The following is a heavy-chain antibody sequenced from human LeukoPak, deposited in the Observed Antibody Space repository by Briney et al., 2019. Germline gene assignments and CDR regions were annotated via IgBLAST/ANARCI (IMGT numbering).Heavy chain of an antibody. CDR2: IYHSGST. D-gene: IGHD3-9*01. J-gene: IGHJ6*04. Sequence: SETLSLTCAVSGYSISSGYYWGWIRQPPGKGLEWIGSIYHSGSTYYNPSLKSRVTILVDTSKNQFSLKLSSVTAADTAVYYCARGLTRYYYGMDVWGKGTTVTVSS. V-gene: IGHV4-38-2*01. CDR3: ARGLTRYYYGMDV. CDR1: GYSISSGYY.